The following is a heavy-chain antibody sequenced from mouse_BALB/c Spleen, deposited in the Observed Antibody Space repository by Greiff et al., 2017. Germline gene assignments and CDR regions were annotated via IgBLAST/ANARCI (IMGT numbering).Heavy chain of an antibody. J-gene: IGHJ3*01. CDR3: ARDSYYGSSYRVSFAY. CDR1: GFTFSSYG. V-gene: IGHV5-6-3*01. D-gene: IGHD1-1*01. Sequence: EVKVVESGGGLVQPGGSLKLSCAASGFTFSSYGMSWVRQTPDKRLELVATINSNGGSTYYPDSVKGRFTISRDNAKNTLYLQMSSLKSEDTAMYYCARDSYYGSSYRVSFAYWGQGTLVTVSA. CDR2: INSNGGST.